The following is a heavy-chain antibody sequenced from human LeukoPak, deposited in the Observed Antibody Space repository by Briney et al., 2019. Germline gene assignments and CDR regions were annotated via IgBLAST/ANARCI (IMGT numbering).Heavy chain of an antibody. CDR3: ARGAAGTGAADY. CDR1: GGSISSYY. CDR2: THYSGST. Sequence: SETLSLTCTVSGGSISSYYWSWIRQPPEKGLERIGYTHYSGSTKYNPSLKSRLTMSLDTSKNQFSLRLSSVTAADTAVYFCARGAAGTGAADYWGQGTLVTVSS. J-gene: IGHJ4*02. V-gene: IGHV4-59*01. D-gene: IGHD6-13*01.